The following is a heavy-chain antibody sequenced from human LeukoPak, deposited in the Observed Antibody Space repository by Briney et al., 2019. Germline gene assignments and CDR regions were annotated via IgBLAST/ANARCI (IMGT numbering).Heavy chain of an antibody. CDR2: INAGNGNT. CDR3: ARDQGYDSSGPQGDDAFDI. CDR1: GCTFTSYA. D-gene: IGHD3-22*01. J-gene: IGHJ3*02. V-gene: IGHV1-3*01. Sequence: GASVKVSCKASGCTFTSYAMHRVRQAPGQGLEWMGWINAGNGNTKYSQKFQGRVTITRVTSASTAYMELSSLRSEDTAVYYCARDQGYDSSGPQGDDAFDIWGQGTMVTVSS.